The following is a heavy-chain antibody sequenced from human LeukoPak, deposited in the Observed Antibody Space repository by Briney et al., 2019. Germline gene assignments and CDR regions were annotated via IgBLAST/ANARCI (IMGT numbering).Heavy chain of an antibody. CDR2: IYYSGST. J-gene: IGHJ5*02. V-gene: IGHV4-39*01. D-gene: IGHD1-20*01. Sequence: SETLSLTCTVSGGSISSSSYYWGWIRQPPGKGLEWIGSIYYSGSTYYNPSLKSRVTISVDTSKNQFSLKLGSVTAADTAVYYCARRYNWKARGLYNWFDPWGQGTLVTVSS. CDR3: ARRYNWKARGLYNWFDP. CDR1: GGSISSSSYY.